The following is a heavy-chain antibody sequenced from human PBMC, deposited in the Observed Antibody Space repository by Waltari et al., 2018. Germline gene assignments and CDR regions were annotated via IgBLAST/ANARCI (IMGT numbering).Heavy chain of an antibody. CDR3: ARLPRGSVIIGAFDI. CDR2: MYFSGTK. V-gene: IGHV4-59*11. D-gene: IGHD3-22*01. J-gene: IGHJ3*02. Sequence: VQLQESGPGLVKPSETLSLRCKVSGDSIRSHCWSWIRQAPGKGLEWIGHMYFSGTKDYNPSLKSRVAISIDTSKNHFSLNLRSVTAADTAIYYCARLPRGSVIIGAFDIWGQGTQVTVSS. CDR1: GDSIRSHC.